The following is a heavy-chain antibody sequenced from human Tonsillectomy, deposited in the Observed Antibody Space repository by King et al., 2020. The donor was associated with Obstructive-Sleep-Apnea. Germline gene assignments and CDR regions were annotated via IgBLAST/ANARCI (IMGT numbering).Heavy chain of an antibody. CDR1: GYTFTSYG. J-gene: IGHJ4*02. CDR3: ARDYFDSSGYYPQPSDD. CDR2: IIAFNGNT. Sequence: VQPVESGAEVKKPGASVKVSCKASGYTFTSYGISWVRQAPGQGLEWMGWIIAFNGNTTSSQKLPGRVTMTPDTSTSPAYMELRSLRSDDTAVYYCARDYFDSSGYYPQPSDDWGQGTLVTVSS. V-gene: IGHV1-18*04. D-gene: IGHD3-22*01.